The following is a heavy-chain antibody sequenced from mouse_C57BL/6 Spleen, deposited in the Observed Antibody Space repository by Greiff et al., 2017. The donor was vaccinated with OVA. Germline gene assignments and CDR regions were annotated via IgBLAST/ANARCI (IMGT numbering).Heavy chain of an antibody. CDR3: ARDRGDYYGRGAMDY. Sequence: DVHLVESAGGLVQPGSSMKLSCTASGFTFSDYYMAWVRQVPEKGLEWVANINYDGSSTYYLDSLKSRFIISRDNAKNILYLQMSSLKSEDTATYYCARDRGDYYGRGAMDYWGQGTSVTVSS. CDR2: INYDGSST. J-gene: IGHJ4*01. CDR1: GFTFSDYY. V-gene: IGHV5-16*01. D-gene: IGHD1-1*01.